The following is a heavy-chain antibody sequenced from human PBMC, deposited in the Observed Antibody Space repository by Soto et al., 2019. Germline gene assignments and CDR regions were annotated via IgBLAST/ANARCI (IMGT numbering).Heavy chain of an antibody. V-gene: IGHV4-30-4*01. Sequence: KASETLSLTCTVSGDSVSSVGFHWAWLRRPPGKGLEWIGYIYNGGSTYYRPSLESRMHMSLDATRNHYSLTLTSVTAADTAVYYCAREDINESFFDSWGPGILVTVSS. CDR1: GDSVSSVGFH. CDR3: AREDINESFFDS. CDR2: IYNGGST. J-gene: IGHJ4*02. D-gene: IGHD2-8*01.